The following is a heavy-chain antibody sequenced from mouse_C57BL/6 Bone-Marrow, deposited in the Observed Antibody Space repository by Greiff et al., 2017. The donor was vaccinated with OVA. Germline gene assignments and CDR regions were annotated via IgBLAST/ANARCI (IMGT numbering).Heavy chain of an antibody. Sequence: VKLMESGAELARPGASVKLSCKASGYTFTSYGISWVKQRTGQGLEWIGEIYPRSGNTYYNEKFKGKATLTADKSSSTAYMELRSLTSEDSAVYFCASRGTTRYAMDYWGQGTSVTVSS. V-gene: IGHV1-81*01. CDR1: GYTFTSYG. CDR3: ASRGTTRYAMDY. D-gene: IGHD1-1*01. CDR2: IYPRSGNT. J-gene: IGHJ4*01.